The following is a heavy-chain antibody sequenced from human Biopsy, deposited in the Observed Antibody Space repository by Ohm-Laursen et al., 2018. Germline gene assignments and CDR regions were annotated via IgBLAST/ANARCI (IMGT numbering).Heavy chain of an antibody. CDR3: ARATNSTGWPYYYFYGMDV. Sequence: SETLSLTCTVSGDSISTYYWSWIRQPPRKGLEWVGYIYYSGSTNYNPSLKSRVTISVDTSKNQFSLRLNSVTAADTAVYYCARATNSTGWPYYYFYGMDVWGQGTTVTVSS. CDR1: GDSISTYY. D-gene: IGHD2/OR15-2a*01. J-gene: IGHJ6*02. CDR2: IYYSGST. V-gene: IGHV4-59*01.